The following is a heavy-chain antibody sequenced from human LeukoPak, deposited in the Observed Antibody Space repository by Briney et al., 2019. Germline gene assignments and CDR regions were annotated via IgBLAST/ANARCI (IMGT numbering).Heavy chain of an antibody. CDR1: SYSISGGSY. J-gene: IGHJ4*02. CDR2: IFHSGNS. CDR3: ARVTYVDDMLYPYFDY. Sequence: SETLSLTCAVSSYSISGGSYWGWIRQSPGKGLEWVGSIFHSGNSYYNPSLKSRLTMSVDTSKNQSSLKLTSVTAADTALYYCARVTYVDDMLYPYFDYWGQGILVTVSS. D-gene: IGHD4-17*01. V-gene: IGHV4-38-2*01.